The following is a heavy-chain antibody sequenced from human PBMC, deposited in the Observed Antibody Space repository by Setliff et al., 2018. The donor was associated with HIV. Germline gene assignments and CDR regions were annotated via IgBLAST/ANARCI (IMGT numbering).Heavy chain of an antibody. CDR2: IIPALGTA. CDR1: GDTFSSYP. Sequence: SVKVSCKASGDTFSSYPISWLRQAPGQGPEWMGGIIPALGTANYAQKFQGRVTFTADESTNTAFMELSSLRSEDTAVYYCARDAGYSGSAWDSWGQGTLVTVSS. V-gene: IGHV1-69*13. CDR3: ARDAGYSGSAWDS. J-gene: IGHJ4*02. D-gene: IGHD1-26*01.